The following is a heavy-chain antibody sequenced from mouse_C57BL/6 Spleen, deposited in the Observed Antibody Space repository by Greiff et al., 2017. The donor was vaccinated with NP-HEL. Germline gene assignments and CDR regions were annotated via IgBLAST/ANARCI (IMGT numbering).Heavy chain of an antibody. CDR2: IYPGDGDT. D-gene: IGHD1-1*02. CDR3: ARSGLWGFDY. CDR1: GYAFSSSW. V-gene: IGHV1-82*01. Sequence: QVQLQQSGPELVKPGASVKISCKASGYAFSSSWMNWVKQRPGKGLEWIGRIYPGDGDTNYNGKFKGQATLTADKSSSTAYMQLSSLTSEDSAVYVCARSGLWGFDYWGQGTTLTVSS. J-gene: IGHJ2*01.